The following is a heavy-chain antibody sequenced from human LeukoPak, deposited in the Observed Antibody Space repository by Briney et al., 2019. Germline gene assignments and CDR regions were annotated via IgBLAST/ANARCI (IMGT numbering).Heavy chain of an antibody. CDR1: GGSISSYY. V-gene: IGHV4-59*01. CDR2: IYYSGST. Sequence: PSETLSLTCTVSGGSISSYYWSWIRQPPGKGLEWIGYIYYSGSTNYNPSLKSRVTISVDTSKNQFSLKLSSVTAADTAVYYCARDNVMRDYYGMDVWGQGTTVIVSS. J-gene: IGHJ6*02. D-gene: IGHD2-21*01. CDR3: ARDNVMRDYYGMDV.